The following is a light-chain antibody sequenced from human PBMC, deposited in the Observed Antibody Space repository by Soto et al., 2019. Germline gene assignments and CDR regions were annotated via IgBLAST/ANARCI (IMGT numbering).Light chain of an antibody. V-gene: IGKV3-20*01. CDR3: QQFSSYPLT. CDR2: AAS. Sequence: EFMLPQAPGTLPLAPGERLTLSCRASQTVRNNYLAWYQQKPGQAPRLLIYAASRRATGIPDRLSGAAYAPDRTITVSRLELEEFAVYYCQQFSSYPLTFGGGTKVDIK. CDR1: QTVRNNY. J-gene: IGKJ4*01.